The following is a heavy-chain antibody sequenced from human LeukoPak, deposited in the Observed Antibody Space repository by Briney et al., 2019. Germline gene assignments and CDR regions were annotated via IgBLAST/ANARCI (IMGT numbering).Heavy chain of an antibody. J-gene: IGHJ4*02. Sequence: GGSLRLSCAASGFIFSNYAISWVRQAPGKGLEWVAAISGSGGSTYYADSVKGQFTISRDNSKTTLFLQMNSLRAEDTAVYYCAKDSGGYSSSSFGSWGQGTLVTVSS. V-gene: IGHV3-23*01. CDR2: ISGSGGST. CDR3: AKDSGGYSSSSFGS. CDR1: GFIFSNYA. D-gene: IGHD6-13*01.